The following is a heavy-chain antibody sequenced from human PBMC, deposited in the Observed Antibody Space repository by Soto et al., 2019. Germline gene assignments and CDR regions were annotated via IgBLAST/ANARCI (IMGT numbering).Heavy chain of an antibody. CDR3: ARDVVTAVAGSVNWFDP. V-gene: IGHV3-33*01. Sequence: GSLRLSCAASGFRLRTYGIQWLRRAPGKGLEWVAFIWYDGTKKFYANSVKGRSTISKDNSNNILYLQMSGLRAEDTAVYYCARDVVTAVAGSVNWFDPWGQGTLVTVSS. CDR1: GFRLRTYG. D-gene: IGHD6-19*01. CDR2: IWYDGTKK. J-gene: IGHJ5*02.